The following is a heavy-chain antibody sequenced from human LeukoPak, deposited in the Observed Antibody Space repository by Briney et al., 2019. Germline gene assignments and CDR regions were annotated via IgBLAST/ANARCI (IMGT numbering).Heavy chain of an antibody. CDR3: ASGVYRNSPTSFDH. CDR2: IIPIFGTA. CDR1: GGTFSSYA. Sequence: GSSVKVSCKASGGTFSSYAISWVRQAPGQGLEWMGRIIPIFGTANYAQKFQGRVTITTDKSTSTAYMELSSLRSEDTAVYYCASGVYRNSPTSFDHWGQGTLVTVSS. V-gene: IGHV1-69*05. J-gene: IGHJ4*02. D-gene: IGHD2/OR15-2a*01.